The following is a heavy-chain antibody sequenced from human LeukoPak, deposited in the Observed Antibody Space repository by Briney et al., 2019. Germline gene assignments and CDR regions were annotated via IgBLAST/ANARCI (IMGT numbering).Heavy chain of an antibody. V-gene: IGHV4-61*02. CDR2: IYTSGST. CDR1: GGSISSGSYY. CDR3: ARRRGLVGAIVDY. D-gene: IGHD1-26*01. J-gene: IGHJ4*02. Sequence: PSQTLSLTCTVSGGSISSGSYYWSWIRQPAGKGLEWIGRIYTSGSTNYNPSLKSRVTISVDTSKNQFSLKLSSVTAADTAVYYCARRRGLVGAIVDYWGQGTLVTVSS.